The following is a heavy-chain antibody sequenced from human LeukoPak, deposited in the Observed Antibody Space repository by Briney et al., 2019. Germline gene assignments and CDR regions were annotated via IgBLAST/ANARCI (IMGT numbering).Heavy chain of an antibody. Sequence: PSETLSLICTVSGGSISSYYWSWIRQPAGKGLEWIGRIYTSGSTNYNPSLKSRVTMSVDTSKNQFSLKLSSVTAADTAVYYCAREVQGFGELSFDYWGQGTLVTVSS. CDR3: AREVQGFGELSFDY. V-gene: IGHV4-4*07. CDR1: GGSISSYY. CDR2: IYTSGST. D-gene: IGHD3-10*01. J-gene: IGHJ4*02.